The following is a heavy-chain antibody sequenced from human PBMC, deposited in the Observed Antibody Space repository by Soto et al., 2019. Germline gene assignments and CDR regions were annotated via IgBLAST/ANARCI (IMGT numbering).Heavy chain of an antibody. CDR3: ARGGWRSHGTFDY. D-gene: IGHD3-10*01. Sequence: QVQLQESGPGLVKPSETLSLTCTVSGGSISSYYWSWIRQPPGKGLEWIGYIYYSGSTSYNPSLKSRVTISVDTSKNQCSLKLSSVTAADTAVYYCARGGWRSHGTFDYWGQGTLVTVSS. V-gene: IGHV4-59*01. CDR1: GGSISSYY. J-gene: IGHJ4*02. CDR2: IYYSGST.